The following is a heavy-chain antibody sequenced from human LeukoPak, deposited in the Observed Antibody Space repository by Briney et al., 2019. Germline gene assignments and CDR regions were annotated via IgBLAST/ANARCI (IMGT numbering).Heavy chain of an antibody. CDR2: IYTSGST. V-gene: IGHV4-4*07. D-gene: IGHD3-22*01. Sequence: SETLSLTCTVSGGSISSYYWGWIRQPAGKGLEWIGRIYTSGSTNYNPSLKSRVTISVDKSKNQFSLKLSSVTAADTAVYYCARGRDGTGYSLDWFDSWGQGTLVTVSS. CDR1: GGSISSYY. J-gene: IGHJ5*01. CDR3: ARGRDGTGYSLDWFDS.